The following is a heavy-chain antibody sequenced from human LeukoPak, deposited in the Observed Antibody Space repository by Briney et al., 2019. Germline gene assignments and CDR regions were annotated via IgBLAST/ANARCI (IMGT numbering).Heavy chain of an antibody. CDR2: IYSGGST. J-gene: IGHJ4*02. CDR3: ASDSHYYGSGSYANLLFNY. CDR1: GFTVSSNY. D-gene: IGHD3-10*01. Sequence: PGGSLRLSCAASGFTVSSNYTSWVRQAPGKGLEWVSVIYSGGSTYYADSVKGTFTIPRDNSKNTLHLQMNSLRAEDTAVYYCASDSHYYGSGSYANLLFNYWGQGTLVTVSS. V-gene: IGHV3-66*01.